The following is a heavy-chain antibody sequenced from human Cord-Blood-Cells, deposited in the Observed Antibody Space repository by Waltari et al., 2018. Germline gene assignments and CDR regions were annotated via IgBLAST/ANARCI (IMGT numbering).Heavy chain of an antibody. CDR3: ARSPYNWNPYYFDY. Sequence: EVQLVESGGGLVQPGRSLRLSCAASGFTFDDYAMHWVRQAPGKGLGWGLGISGNKGSIGYADSVKGRFTHPRENAKNALYLQMNSLRAEDTALYYCARSPYNWNPYYFDYWGQGTLVTVSS. D-gene: IGHD1-20*01. V-gene: IGHV3-9*01. J-gene: IGHJ4*02. CDR2: ISGNKGSI. CDR1: GFTFDDYA.